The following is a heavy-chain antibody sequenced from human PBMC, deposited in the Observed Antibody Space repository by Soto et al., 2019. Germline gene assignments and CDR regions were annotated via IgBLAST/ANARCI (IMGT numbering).Heavy chain of an antibody. V-gene: IGHV1-3*01. Sequence: GASVKVSCKASGYTFTSYAMHWVRQAPGQRLEWMGWINAGNGNTKYSQKFQGRVTITRDTSASTAYMELSSLRSEDTAVYYCARLFHYGSGSRPYYFDYWGQGTLVTVSS. CDR2: INAGNGNT. J-gene: IGHJ4*02. CDR3: ARLFHYGSGSRPYYFDY. CDR1: GYTFTSYA. D-gene: IGHD3-10*01.